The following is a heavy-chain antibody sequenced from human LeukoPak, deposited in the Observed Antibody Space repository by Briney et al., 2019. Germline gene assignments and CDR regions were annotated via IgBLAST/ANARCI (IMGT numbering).Heavy chain of an antibody. V-gene: IGHV3-21*01. Sequence: QPGGSLRLSCAASGFTFSSYSMNWVRQAPGKGLEWVSSISSSSSYIYYADSVKGRFTISRDNAKNSLYLQMNSLRAEDTAVYYCAKRARTGYYFDYWGQGTLVTVSS. CDR1: GFTFSSYS. CDR3: AKRARTGYYFDY. CDR2: ISSSSSYI. J-gene: IGHJ4*02. D-gene: IGHD1-14*01.